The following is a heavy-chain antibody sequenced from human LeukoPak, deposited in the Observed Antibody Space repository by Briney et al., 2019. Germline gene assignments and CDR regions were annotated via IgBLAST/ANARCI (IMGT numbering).Heavy chain of an antibody. J-gene: IGHJ4*02. CDR1: GGSISSGSYY. V-gene: IGHV4-61*02. CDR3: ARGDPIVGAIDY. D-gene: IGHD1-26*01. Sequence: SQTLSLTCTVSGGSISSGSYYWSWIRQPAGKGLEWIGRIYTSGSTNYNPSLKSRVTISVDTSKNQFSLKLSSVTAADTAVYYCARGDPIVGAIDYWGQGTLVTVSS. CDR2: IYTSGST.